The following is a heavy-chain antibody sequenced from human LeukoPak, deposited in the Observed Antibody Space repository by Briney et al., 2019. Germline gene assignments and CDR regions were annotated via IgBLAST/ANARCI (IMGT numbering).Heavy chain of an antibody. V-gene: IGHV1-69*13. D-gene: IGHD3-22*01. CDR2: IIPIFGTA. CDR3: ARLTRDSSGYYLYWFDP. Sequence: SVKVSCKASGYTFTGYYMHWVRQAPGQGLEWMGGIIPIFGTANYAQKFQGRVTITADESTSTAYMELSSLRSEDTAVYYCARLTRDSSGYYLYWFDPWGQGTLVTVSS. CDR1: GYTFTGYY. J-gene: IGHJ5*02.